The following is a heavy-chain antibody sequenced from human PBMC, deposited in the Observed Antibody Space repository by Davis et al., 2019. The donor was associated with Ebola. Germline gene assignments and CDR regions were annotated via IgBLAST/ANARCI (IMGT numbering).Heavy chain of an antibody. CDR2: INPNSGVT. CDR1: GYTFTGYY. J-gene: IGHJ4*02. Sequence: AASVKVSCKASGYTFTGYYVHWVRQAPGQGLEWMGWINPNSGVTKYVEKFQGWVTLTRDTSSSTAYMELSDLKSDDTAVYYCARSPRSCDTTGCRFPLSFDYWGQGSLVTVSS. D-gene: IGHD4-17*01. V-gene: IGHV1-2*04. CDR3: ARSPRSCDTTGCRFPLSFDY.